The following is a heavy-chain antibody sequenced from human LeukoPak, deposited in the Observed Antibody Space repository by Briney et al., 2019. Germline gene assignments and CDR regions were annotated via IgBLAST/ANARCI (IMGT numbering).Heavy chain of an antibody. J-gene: IGHJ1*01. V-gene: IGHV3-43*02. CDR3: AKDIYSRRGSYSEH. Sequence: GSVKLSCAASGFTFDNYGMHWVRQAPGQGLEWVCCISAYDGSTYYADSVQGRFTITRDNSKNSPYLEMKSLRTEDTALYYCAKDIYSRRGSYSEHWGQGTLVTVSS. D-gene: IGHD2-15*01. CDR2: ISAYDGST. CDR1: GFTFDNYG.